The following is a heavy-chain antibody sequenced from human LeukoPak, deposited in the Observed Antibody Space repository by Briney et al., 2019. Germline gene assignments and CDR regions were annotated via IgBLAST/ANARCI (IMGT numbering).Heavy chain of an antibody. J-gene: IGHJ2*01. CDR2: IYPGDSDAKYT. Sequence: GESLKISCKAFGYTFPNYWIAWVRQMPGKGLEWMGIIYPGDSDAKYTRYSPSFQGQVTISADKSINTAYLQWSSLKASDTAMYYCVRHRVTPAENYWYFDLWGRGTLVTVSS. CDR3: VRHRVTPAENYWYFDL. CDR1: GYTFPNYW. D-gene: IGHD2-21*02. V-gene: IGHV5-51*01.